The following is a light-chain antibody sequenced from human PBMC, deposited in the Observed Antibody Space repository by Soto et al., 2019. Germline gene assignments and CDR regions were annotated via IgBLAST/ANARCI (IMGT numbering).Light chain of an antibody. CDR2: GAS. Sequence: EMDMTQSPATLSASPGERVTRSCRAAQNIGNSLGWYQQKPGQAPRLLIYGASLRATGIPARFSGAGSGTEFTLTIGSLQPEDSATYYCQYLGAFGQGTKLEIK. CDR1: QNIGNS. CDR3: QYLGA. J-gene: IGKJ2*01. V-gene: IGKV3-15*01.